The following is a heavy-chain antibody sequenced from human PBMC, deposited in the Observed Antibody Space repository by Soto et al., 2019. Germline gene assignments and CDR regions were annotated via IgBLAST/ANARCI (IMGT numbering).Heavy chain of an antibody. J-gene: IGHJ6*03. CDR1: GGSISSSSYY. CDR3: ARRPLIHYGSGSYYNEYYYYYMDV. CDR2: IYYSGST. D-gene: IGHD3-10*01. Sequence: SETLSLTCTVSGGSISSSSYYWGWIRQPPGKGLEWIGSIYYSGSTYYNPSLKSRVTISVDTSKNQFSLKLSSVTAADTAVYYCARRPLIHYGSGSYYNEYYYYYMDVWGKGTTVTVSS. V-gene: IGHV4-39*01.